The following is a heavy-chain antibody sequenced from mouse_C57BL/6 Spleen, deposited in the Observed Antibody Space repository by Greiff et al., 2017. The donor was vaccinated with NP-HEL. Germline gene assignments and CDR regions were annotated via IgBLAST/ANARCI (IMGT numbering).Heavy chain of an antibody. CDR1: GYTFTSYW. D-gene: IGHD2-4*01. CDR3: ARQDYDYAWFAY. J-gene: IGHJ3*01. V-gene: IGHV1-64*01. Sequence: QVQLKQPGAELVKPGASVKLSCKASGYTFTSYWMHWVKQRPGQGLEWIGMIHPNSGSTNYNEKFKSKATLTVDKSSSTAYMQLSSLTSEDSAVYYCARQDYDYAWFAYWGQGTLVTVSA. CDR2: IHPNSGST.